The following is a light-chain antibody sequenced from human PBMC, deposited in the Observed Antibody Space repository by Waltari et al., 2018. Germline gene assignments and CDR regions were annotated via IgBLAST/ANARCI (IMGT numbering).Light chain of an antibody. CDR3: SSYTSSSTFV. Sequence: SITISCTGPSSDVGGYNYVSWYQQHPGKAPKLMIYDVSKRPSGVSNRFSGSKSGNTASLTISGLQAEDEADYYCSSYTSSSTFVFGTGTKVTVL. CDR1: SSDVGGYNY. J-gene: IGLJ1*01. V-gene: IGLV2-14*04. CDR2: DVS.